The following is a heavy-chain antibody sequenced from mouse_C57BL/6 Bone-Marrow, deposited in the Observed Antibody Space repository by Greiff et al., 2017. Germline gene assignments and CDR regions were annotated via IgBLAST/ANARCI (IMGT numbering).Heavy chain of an antibody. CDR2: IDPENGDT. CDR1: GFNIKDDY. J-gene: IGHJ2*01. CDR3: TTLDNNYYIDY. Sequence: VQLQQSGAELVRPGASVKLSCTASGFNIKDDYMHWVKQRPEQGLEWIGWIDPENGDTEYASKFQGKATITADTSSNTAYLQLSSLTSEDTAVYYSTTLDNNYYIDYWGQGTTLTVSS. D-gene: IGHD2-5*01. V-gene: IGHV14-4*01.